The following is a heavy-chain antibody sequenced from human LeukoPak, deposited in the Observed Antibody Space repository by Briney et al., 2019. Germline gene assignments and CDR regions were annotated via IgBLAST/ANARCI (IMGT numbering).Heavy chain of an antibody. CDR1: GFIVSSNY. CDR3: ARENGVAGTVYCDY. CDR2: IRYDGSNK. D-gene: IGHD6-19*01. Sequence: QSGGSLRLSCAGSGFIVSSNYMSWVRQAPGKGLDWVAFIRYDGSNKYSADSVKGRFTISRDNSKNTLYLQMNSLRVEDTAVYYCARENGVAGTVYCDYWGQGTLVTVSS. J-gene: IGHJ4*02. V-gene: IGHV3-30*02.